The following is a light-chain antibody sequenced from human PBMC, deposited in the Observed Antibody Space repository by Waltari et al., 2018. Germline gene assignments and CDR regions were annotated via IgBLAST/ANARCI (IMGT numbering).Light chain of an antibody. CDR2: EVH. Sequence: QSALTQPASVSGSPGQSITISCTGTSSDVGGYNYVSWYQQHPGKAPKLMIYEVHNRPSGVSNRVSGSKSGNPASLTISGLQAEDEADYYCSSYTRSGPLFGGGTKLTVL. J-gene: IGLJ3*02. CDR3: SSYTRSGPL. V-gene: IGLV2-14*01. CDR1: SSDVGGYNY.